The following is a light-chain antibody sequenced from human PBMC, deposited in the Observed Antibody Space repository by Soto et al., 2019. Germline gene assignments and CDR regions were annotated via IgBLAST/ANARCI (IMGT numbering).Light chain of an antibody. CDR2: GAS. J-gene: IGKJ1*01. Sequence: EIVLTQSPGTLSLSPGDRATLSCRASQSVSNNYLTWYQQKPGQAPRLLIYGASSRATGIPDRFSGYGSGTDFTLTISRLEPEDFAVYYCLQYGSSPRTFGQGTKVEIK. CDR3: LQYGSSPRT. V-gene: IGKV3-20*01. CDR1: QSVSNNY.